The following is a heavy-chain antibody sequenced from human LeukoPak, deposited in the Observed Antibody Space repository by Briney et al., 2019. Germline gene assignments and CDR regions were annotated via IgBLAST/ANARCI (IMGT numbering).Heavy chain of an antibody. V-gene: IGHV3-74*01. CDR1: GFTFSSYW. J-gene: IGHJ3*02. D-gene: IGHD6-19*01. CDR2: INSDGSTT. Sequence: PGGSLRLSCAASGFTFSSYWMHWVRQAPGKGLVWVSRINSDGSTTNYADSVKGRFTISRDNAKNTLYLQMNSLRAEDTAVYYCARDTSSGYSSGWYEADAFDIWGQGTMVTVSS. CDR3: ARDTSSGYSSGWYEADAFDI.